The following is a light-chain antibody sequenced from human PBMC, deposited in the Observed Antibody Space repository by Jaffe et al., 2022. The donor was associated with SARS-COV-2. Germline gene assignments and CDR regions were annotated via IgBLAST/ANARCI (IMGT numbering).Light chain of an antibody. CDR3: QQRNKWPPLT. Sequence: EIVLTQSPATLSLSPGERATLSCRASQSVSTYLAWYQQKPGQAPRLLIYDASNRATGIPARFSGSGSGTDFTLTISRLEPEDFAVYYCQQRNKWPPLTFGGGTKVEIK. V-gene: IGKV3-11*01. CDR1: QSVSTY. CDR2: DAS. J-gene: IGKJ4*01.